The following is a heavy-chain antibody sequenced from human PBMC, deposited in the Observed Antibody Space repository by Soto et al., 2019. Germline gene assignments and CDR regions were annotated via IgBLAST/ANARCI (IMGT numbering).Heavy chain of an antibody. CDR2: ISFAGNNK. D-gene: IGHD2-15*01. CDR1: GFTFSSYS. CDR3: ARDKQKALVVVAATGGFDY. V-gene: IGHV3-30*04. Sequence: GGSLRLSCAVSGFTFSSYSMHWVRQDPDMGLEWVAFISFAGNNKYYADSVKGRFTISRDNSNNMVYLEMNSLRPDDTAVYYCARDKQKALVVVAATGGFDYWGQGTPVTVSS. J-gene: IGHJ4*02.